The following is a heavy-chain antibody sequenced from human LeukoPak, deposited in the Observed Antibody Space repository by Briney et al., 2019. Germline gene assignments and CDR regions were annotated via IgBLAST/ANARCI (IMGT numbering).Heavy chain of an antibody. CDR3: ARQTGAAAGSFDY. V-gene: IGHV4-39*01. CDR1: GGSISSSSYY. CDR2: IYYSGST. D-gene: IGHD6-13*01. J-gene: IGHJ4*02. Sequence: SETLSLTCSVSGGSISSSSYYWTWIRQPPGKGLEWIGSIYYSGSTYYNPSLNSRVTISVDTSKNQFSLKLSSVTAADTAVYYCARQTGAAAGSFDYWGQGTLVTVSS.